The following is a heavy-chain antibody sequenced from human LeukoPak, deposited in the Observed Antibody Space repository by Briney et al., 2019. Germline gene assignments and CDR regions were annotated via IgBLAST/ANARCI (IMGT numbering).Heavy chain of an antibody. CDR1: GGPISSYY. V-gene: IGHV4-30-4*01. CDR3: ATGSYYGMDV. D-gene: IGHD3-10*01. Sequence: YPSETLSLTCIVSGGPISSYYWSWIRQPPGKGLEWIGYIYYSGSTYYNPPLKSRVTISVDTSKNQFSLKLSSVTAADTAVYYCATGSYYGMDVWGQGTTVTVSS. J-gene: IGHJ6*02. CDR2: IYYSGST.